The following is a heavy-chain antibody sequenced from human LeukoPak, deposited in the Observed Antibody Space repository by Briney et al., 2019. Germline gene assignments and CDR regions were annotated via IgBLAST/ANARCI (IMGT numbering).Heavy chain of an antibody. CDR2: ISSSSSYT. Sequence: GGSLRLSCEASGFSVSTNYMTWVRQAPRKGLEWVSYISSSSSYTNYAGSVKGRFTISRDNAKNSLYLQMNSLRAEDTAVYYCAQFTEGYFDYWGQGTLVTVSS. CDR3: AQFTEGYFDY. CDR1: GFSVSTNY. V-gene: IGHV3-11*03. D-gene: IGHD2-8*02. J-gene: IGHJ4*02.